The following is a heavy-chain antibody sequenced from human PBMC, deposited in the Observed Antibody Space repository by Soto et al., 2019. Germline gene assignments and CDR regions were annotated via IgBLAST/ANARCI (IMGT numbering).Heavy chain of an antibody. V-gene: IGHV3-7*01. CDR3: SRDICGRMTGCAN. Sequence: DVQLVESGGDLVQPGGSLRLSCAASGFPFSNYLMSWVRQAPGKGLEWVANIGQDGSAKYYMGSVKGRFTISRDNAKNSLYLQMDSLRVEDTAIYYCSRDICGRMTGCANWGQGTLVIVSS. CDR1: GFPFSNYL. J-gene: IGHJ4*02. CDR2: IGQDGSAK. D-gene: IGHD3-9*01.